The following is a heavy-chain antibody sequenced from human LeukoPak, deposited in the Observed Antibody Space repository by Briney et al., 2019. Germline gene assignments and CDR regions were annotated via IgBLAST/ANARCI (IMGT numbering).Heavy chain of an antibody. CDR2: IGGSDGRT. Sequence: GGSLRLSGAAAGFTGTTLAMTWVRQAPGEGLEWVSVIGGSDGRTYYADSANGRFTISTDESKNTLYLQMNRLRAQETAVYYCAKGPTASCWENLHDWGQGTLVTVSS. D-gene: IGHD1-26*01. CDR3: AKGPTASCWENLHD. CDR1: GFTGTTLA. V-gene: IGHV3-23*01. J-gene: IGHJ4*02.